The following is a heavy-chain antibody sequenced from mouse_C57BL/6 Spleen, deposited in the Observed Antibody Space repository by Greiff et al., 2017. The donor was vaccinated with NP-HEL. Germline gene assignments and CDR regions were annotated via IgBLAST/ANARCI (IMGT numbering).Heavy chain of an antibody. CDR3: ARESTCPHFAY. V-gene: IGHV1-78*01. D-gene: IGHD5-1*01. J-gene: IGHJ2*01. CDR2: IYPSDGGT. Sequence: QVQLQQPDAELVKPGASVKISCKVSGYTFTDYTIHWMKQRPDQGLEWIGLIYPSDGGTKYNQKFKGKATLTVDKSSSTAYMQLSSLTSEDSAVYFCARESTCPHFAYWGQGTTLTVSS. CDR1: GYTFTDYT.